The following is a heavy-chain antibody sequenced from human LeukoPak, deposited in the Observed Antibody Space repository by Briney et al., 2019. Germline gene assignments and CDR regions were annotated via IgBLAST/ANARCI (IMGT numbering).Heavy chain of an antibody. V-gene: IGHV3-64*02. CDR2: ISNNGRST. CDR1: GFTFSNHA. J-gene: IGHJ1*01. Sequence: GGSLRLSCVGSGFTFSNHALHWVRQFPGKRLEYVSAISNNGRSTHYTDSVKGRFTVSRDNSKETVYLQLGSLRPEDTALYYFAGGLSGAPDYWGRGTLVTVSS. CDR3: AGGLSGAPDY. D-gene: IGHD3-10*01.